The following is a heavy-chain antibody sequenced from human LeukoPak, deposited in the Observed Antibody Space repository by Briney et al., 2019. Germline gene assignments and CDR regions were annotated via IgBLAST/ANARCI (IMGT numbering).Heavy chain of an antibody. Sequence: GGSLRLSCAASGFTFDDYAMHWVRQAPGKGLEWVSGISWNSGSIGYADSVKGRFTISRDNAKNSLYLQMNSLRAEDTALYYCAKSLAPGLLWPGHAFDIWGQGTMVTVSS. CDR3: AKSLAPGLLWPGHAFDI. J-gene: IGHJ3*02. V-gene: IGHV3-9*01. CDR2: ISWNSGSI. CDR1: GFTFDDYA. D-gene: IGHD3-10*01.